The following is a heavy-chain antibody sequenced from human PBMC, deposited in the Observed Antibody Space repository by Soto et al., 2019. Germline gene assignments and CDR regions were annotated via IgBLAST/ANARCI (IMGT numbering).Heavy chain of an antibody. CDR2: ISSSGSVI. CDR3: ARDMDFPPYVFDY. CDR1: GFTFISYS. V-gene: IGHV3-21*01. Sequence: GGSLSLCCASSGFTFISYSMNCVRQAPGKGLEWVSSISSSGSVIYYADSVKGRFTISRENAKNSLYLQMNSLRAEDTAVYYCARDMDFPPYVFDYWGQGTPVTVSS. J-gene: IGHJ4*01. D-gene: IGHD3-10*01.